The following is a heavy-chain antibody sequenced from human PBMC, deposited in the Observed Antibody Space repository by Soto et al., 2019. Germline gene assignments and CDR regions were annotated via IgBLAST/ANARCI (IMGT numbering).Heavy chain of an antibody. Sequence: PSETLSLTCTVSGGSISSSSYYWGWIRQPPGKGLEWIGSIYYSGSTYYNPSLKSRVTISVDTSKNQFSLKLSSVTAADMAVYYCARRIWSGYRVYNWFDPWGQGTLVTVSS. CDR1: GGSISSSSYY. J-gene: IGHJ5*02. V-gene: IGHV4-39*01. D-gene: IGHD3-3*01. CDR3: ARRIWSGYRVYNWFDP. CDR2: IYYSGST.